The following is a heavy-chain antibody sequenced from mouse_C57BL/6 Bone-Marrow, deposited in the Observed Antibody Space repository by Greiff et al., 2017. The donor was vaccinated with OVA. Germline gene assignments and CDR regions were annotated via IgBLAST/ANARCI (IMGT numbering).Heavy chain of an antibody. J-gene: IGHJ2*01. CDR3: ARGGITTVDLY. Sequence: VQRVESGAELARPGASVKLSCKASGYTFTSYGISWVKQRTGRGLEWIGEIYPRSGNTYYNEKFKGKATLTADKSSSTAYMELRSLTSEDSAVYFCARGGITTVDLYWGQGTTLTVSS. D-gene: IGHD1-1*01. CDR2: IYPRSGNT. V-gene: IGHV1-81*01. CDR1: GYTFTSYG.